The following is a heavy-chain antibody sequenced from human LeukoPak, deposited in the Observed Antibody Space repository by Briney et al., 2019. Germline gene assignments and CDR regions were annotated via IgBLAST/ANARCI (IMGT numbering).Heavy chain of an antibody. Sequence: SETLSLTCTVSGGSISSRGYYWGWIRQPPGKGLEWIGSIYHSGSTYYNPSLKSRVTISVDTSKNQFSLKLSSVTAADTAVYYCAREDSSGWYVYYWGQGTLVTVSS. CDR2: IYHSGST. D-gene: IGHD6-19*01. CDR3: AREDSSGWYVYY. CDR1: GGSISSRGYY. J-gene: IGHJ4*02. V-gene: IGHV4-39*07.